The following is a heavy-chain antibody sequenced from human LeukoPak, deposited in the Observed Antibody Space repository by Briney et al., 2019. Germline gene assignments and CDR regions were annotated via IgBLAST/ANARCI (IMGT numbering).Heavy chain of an antibody. V-gene: IGHV4-31*03. CDR2: IYYSGST. Sequence: TTSETLSLTCTVSGGSISRGGYYWSWIRQHPGKGLEWIGYIYYSGSTYYNPSLKSRVTISVDTSKNQFSLKLSSVTAADTAVYYCARDGGIVGARRPLNAFDIWGQGTMVTVSS. CDR1: GGSISRGGYY. J-gene: IGHJ3*02. CDR3: ARDGGIVGARRPLNAFDI. D-gene: IGHD1-26*01.